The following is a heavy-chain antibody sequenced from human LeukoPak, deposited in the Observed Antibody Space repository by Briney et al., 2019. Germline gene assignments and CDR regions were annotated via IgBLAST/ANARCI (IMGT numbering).Heavy chain of an antibody. D-gene: IGHD6-13*01. CDR2: IRYDGSNK. Sequence: GGSLRLSCAASGFTFSSYAMSWVRQAPGKGLEWVVFIRYDGSNKYYADSVKGRFTISRDNSKNTLYLQMNSLRAEDTAVYYCEAAAGMGEFWGQGTLVTVSS. J-gene: IGHJ4*02. CDR1: GFTFSSYA. CDR3: EAAAGMGEF. V-gene: IGHV3-30*02.